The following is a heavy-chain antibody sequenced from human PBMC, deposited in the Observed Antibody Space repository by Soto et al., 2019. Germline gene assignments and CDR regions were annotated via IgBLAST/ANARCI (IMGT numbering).Heavy chain of an antibody. CDR1: GFTFSDYA. D-gene: IGHD6-19*01. J-gene: IGHJ4*02. V-gene: IGHV3-30*18. CDR3: AKGGRQWLVTSDFNY. CDR2: VSHDGRNT. Sequence: VQLVESGGGVVQPGRSLRLSCAASGFTFSDYAMHWVRQAPGKGLAWVAVVSHDGRNTHYADSVKGRFTISRDSSKNTVSLEMTILRAEDTSVYYCAKGGRQWLVTSDFNYWGQGALVTVSS.